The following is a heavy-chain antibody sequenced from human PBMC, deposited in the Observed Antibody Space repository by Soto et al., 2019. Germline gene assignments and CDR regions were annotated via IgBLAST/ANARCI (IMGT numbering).Heavy chain of an antibody. J-gene: IGHJ4*02. Sequence: GGSLRLSCAASGFTFSSYSMNWVRQAPGKGLEWVSSISSSSSYIYYADSVKGRFTISRDNAKNSLYLQMNSLRAEDTAVYYCARDRGSGSYFFDYWGQGTLVTVS. CDR3: ARDRGSGSYFFDY. D-gene: IGHD3-10*01. V-gene: IGHV3-21*01. CDR1: GFTFSSYS. CDR2: ISSSSSYI.